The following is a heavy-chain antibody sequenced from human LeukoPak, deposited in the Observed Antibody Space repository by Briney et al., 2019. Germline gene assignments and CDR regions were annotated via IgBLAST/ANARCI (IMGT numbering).Heavy chain of an antibody. D-gene: IGHD1-26*01. J-gene: IGHJ4*02. CDR3: ARDRSGSSPFDY. CDR1: GFSFTSYA. Sequence: GGSLRLSCAASGFSFTSYAMHWVRQAPGKGLEWVSYISSSGSTIYYADSVKGRFTISRDNAKNSLYLQMNSLRAEDTAVYYCARDRSGSSPFDYWGQGTLVTVSS. CDR2: ISSSGSTI. V-gene: IGHV3-48*03.